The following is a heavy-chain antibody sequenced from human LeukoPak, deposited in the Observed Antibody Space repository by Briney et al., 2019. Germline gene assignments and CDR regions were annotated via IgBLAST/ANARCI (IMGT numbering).Heavy chain of an antibody. D-gene: IGHD3-10*01. CDR1: GFTFSNAW. CDR2: IKSKTDGGTT. CDR3: TTDGLMVRGVMHSD. Sequence: PGGSLRLSCAASGFTFSNAWMSWVRQAPGKGLEWVGRIKSKTDGGTTDYAAPVKGRFTISRDDSENTLFLQMNSLKTEDTAVYYCTTDGLMVRGVMHSDWGQGTLVTVSS. V-gene: IGHV3-15*01. J-gene: IGHJ4*02.